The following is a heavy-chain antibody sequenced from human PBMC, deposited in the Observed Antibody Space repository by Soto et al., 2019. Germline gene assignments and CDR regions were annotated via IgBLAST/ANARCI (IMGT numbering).Heavy chain of an antibody. Sequence: SETLSLTCTVSGGPISSYYWSWIRQPPGKGLEWIGYIYYSGSTNYNPSLKSRVTISVDTSKNQFSLKLSSVTAADTAVYYCARVVVTAMVTYFDYWGQGTLVTVSS. CDR3: ARVVVTAMVTYFDY. CDR2: IYYSGST. J-gene: IGHJ4*02. D-gene: IGHD5-18*01. V-gene: IGHV4-59*01. CDR1: GGPISSYY.